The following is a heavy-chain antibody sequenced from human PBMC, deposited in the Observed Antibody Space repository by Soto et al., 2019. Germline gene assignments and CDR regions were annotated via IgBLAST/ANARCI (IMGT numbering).Heavy chain of an antibody. Sequence: ASVKVSCKASGGTFSSYTISWVRQAPGQGLEWMGWISAYNGNTNYAQKLQGRVTMTTDTSTSTAYMGLRSLRSDDTAVYYCARDRALDIVVVVAATGWFDPWGQGTLVTVSS. V-gene: IGHV1-18*01. CDR2: ISAYNGNT. CDR1: GGTFSSYT. D-gene: IGHD2-15*01. CDR3: ARDRALDIVVVVAATGWFDP. J-gene: IGHJ5*02.